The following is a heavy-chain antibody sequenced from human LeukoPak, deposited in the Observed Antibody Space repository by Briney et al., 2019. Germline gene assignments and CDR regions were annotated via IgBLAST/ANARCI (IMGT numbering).Heavy chain of an antibody. Sequence: SSETLSLTCTVSGGSISSSSYYWGWIRQPPGKGLEWIGSIYYSGSTYYNVSLKSRVTISIDTSKNQFSLKLSSVTAAGTAVYYCTRVSLTHRFYFDYWGQGTLVTVSS. V-gene: IGHV4-39*07. J-gene: IGHJ4*02. D-gene: IGHD3-3*01. CDR1: GGSISSSSYY. CDR2: IYYSGST. CDR3: TRVSLTHRFYFDY.